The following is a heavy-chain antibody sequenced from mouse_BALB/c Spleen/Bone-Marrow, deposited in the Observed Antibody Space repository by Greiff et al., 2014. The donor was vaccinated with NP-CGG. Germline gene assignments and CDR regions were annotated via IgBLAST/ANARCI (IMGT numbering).Heavy chain of an antibody. CDR1: GYTFTNYY. CDR2: INPSNGGS. V-gene: IGHV1S81*02. J-gene: IGHJ3*01. CDR3: TRSDYYDYQAWFAY. Sequence: VKLMESGAELVKPGASVKLSCKTSGYTFTNYYIYWVKQRPGQGLEWNGEINPSNGGSNFNEKLKSKATLTVDKSSSTAYMQLSSLTSEDSAVYYCTRSDYYDYQAWFAYWGQGTLVTVSA. D-gene: IGHD2-4*01.